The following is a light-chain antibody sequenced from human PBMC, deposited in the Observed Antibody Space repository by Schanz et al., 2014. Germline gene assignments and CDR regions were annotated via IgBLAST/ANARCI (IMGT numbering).Light chain of an antibody. V-gene: IGKV3-11*01. J-gene: IGKJ2*01. CDR3: QQYNNWPYT. CDR1: QTVRNY. CDR2: DAS. Sequence: EIVLTQSPATLSLSPGERATLSCRASQTVRNYLAWYQQKPGQAPRLLIYDASNRAAGIPARFSGSGSGTDFTLTIIRLEPEDFAVYYCQQYNNWPYTFGQGTKLEIK.